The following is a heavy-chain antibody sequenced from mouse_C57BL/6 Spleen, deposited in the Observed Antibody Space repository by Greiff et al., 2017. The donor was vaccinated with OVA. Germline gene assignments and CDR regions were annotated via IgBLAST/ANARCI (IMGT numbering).Heavy chain of an antibody. CDR2: ISNGGGST. CDR1: GFTFSDYY. J-gene: IGHJ4*01. D-gene: IGHD3-2*02. Sequence: EVHLVESGGGLVQPGGSLKLSCAASGFTFSDYYMYWVRQTPEKRLEWVAYISNGGGSTYYPDTVKGRFTISRDNAKNTLYLQMSRLKSEDTAMYYCARQGYEGMDYWGQGTSVTVSS. CDR3: ARQGYEGMDY. V-gene: IGHV5-12*01.